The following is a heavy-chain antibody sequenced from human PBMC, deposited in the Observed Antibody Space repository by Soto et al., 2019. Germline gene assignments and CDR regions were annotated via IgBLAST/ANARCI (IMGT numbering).Heavy chain of an antibody. V-gene: IGHV4-59*01. J-gene: IGHJ6*02. CDR1: GGSISSYY. D-gene: IGHD3-3*01. Sequence: XETLSLTCTVAGGSISSYYWSWIRQPPGKGLEWIGYIYYSGSTDYNPSLKSRVTISVDTSKNQFSLKLSSVTAADTAVYYCARGGIYDFWGYYYYGMDVWGQGTTVTVSS. CDR3: ARGGIYDFWGYYYYGMDV. CDR2: IYYSGST.